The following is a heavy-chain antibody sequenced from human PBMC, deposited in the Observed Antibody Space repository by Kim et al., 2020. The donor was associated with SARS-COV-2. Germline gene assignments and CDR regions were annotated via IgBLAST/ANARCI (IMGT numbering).Heavy chain of an antibody. V-gene: IGHV3-11*01. D-gene: IGHD3-3*02. Sequence: TYDADSVQGRFPISRDNAKNSLYLKMNSLRAEDTAVYYCARDSGVLGFDYWGQGTLVTVSS. CDR3: ARDSGVLGFDY. CDR2: T. J-gene: IGHJ4*02.